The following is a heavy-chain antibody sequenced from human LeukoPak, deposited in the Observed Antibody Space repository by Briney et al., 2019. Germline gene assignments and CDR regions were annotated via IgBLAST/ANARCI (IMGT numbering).Heavy chain of an antibody. V-gene: IGHV5-51*01. D-gene: IGHD2-2*01. CDR3: ARRGCINTNCLDH. J-gene: IGHJ4*02. CDR2: IYPGDYDT. Sequence: GESLKISCKGSGYNFTTYWIGWARQMPGKGLEWMGIIYPGDYDTRYSPSFQDQVTISADKSNSTAYLQWSSLKASDTAMYYCARRGCINTNCLDHWGQGTLVTVSS. CDR1: GYNFTTYW.